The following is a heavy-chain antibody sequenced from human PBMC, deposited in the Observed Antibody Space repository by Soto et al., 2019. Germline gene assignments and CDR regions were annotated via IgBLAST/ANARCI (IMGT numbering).Heavy chain of an antibody. J-gene: IGHJ4*02. CDR2: ISGSGGST. D-gene: IGHD3-10*01. CDR1: GFTFSSYA. V-gene: IGHV3-23*01. CDR3: AKAPSGSYYRRDVYSDY. Sequence: EVQLLESGGGLVQPGGSLRLSCAASGFTFSSYAMSWVRQAPGKGLEWVSDISGSGGSTYYAGSVKGRFTISRDKSKNTLYRQMKSLRPEDTALYYCAKAPSGSYYRRDVYSDYCGQGALVSVSS.